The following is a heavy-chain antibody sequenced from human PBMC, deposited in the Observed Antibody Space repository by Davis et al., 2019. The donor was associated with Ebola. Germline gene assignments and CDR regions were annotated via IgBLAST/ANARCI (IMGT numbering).Heavy chain of an antibody. CDR1: GGSISTYY. Sequence: GSLRLSCTVSGGSISTYYWSWIRQPPGKGLEWIGCIDYTGSTNHNPSLKSRVTISVDTSKNQFSLKLRSVTAADTAVYYCARQGWSGYSLRHWLDPWGRGTLVTVSS. J-gene: IGHJ5*02. D-gene: IGHD3-3*01. V-gene: IGHV4-59*08. CDR3: ARQGWSGYSLRHWLDP. CDR2: IDYTGST.